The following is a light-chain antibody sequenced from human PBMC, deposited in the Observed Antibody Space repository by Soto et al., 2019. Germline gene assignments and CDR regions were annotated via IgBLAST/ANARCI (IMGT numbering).Light chain of an antibody. CDR2: VAS. V-gene: IGKV3-15*01. Sequence: EIVMTQSPATLSVSPGERATLSCRASQSVGSNLAWYQHKPGQAPRLLIYVASTRATGTTARFSGSGSGTEFTLTISSLQSEDFATYYCQQANSFPLTFGGGTKVEIK. J-gene: IGKJ4*01. CDR3: QQANSFPLT. CDR1: QSVGSN.